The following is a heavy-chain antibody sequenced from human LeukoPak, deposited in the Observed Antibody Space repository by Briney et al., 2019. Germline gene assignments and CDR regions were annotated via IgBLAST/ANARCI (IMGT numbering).Heavy chain of an antibody. CDR1: GFVFTIYT. CDR3: VRDFGRIRGTPDS. Sequence: GGSLRLSCSASGFVFTIYTMYWVRQAPGKGPEYVSTISGSGNGFSIYYADSVKGRFTISRDDSKSILYLQMNGLRSEDTAVYYCVRDFGRIRGTPDSWGQGTLVTVSS. V-gene: IGHV3-64D*06. CDR2: ISGSGNGFSI. J-gene: IGHJ4*02. D-gene: IGHD3-3*01.